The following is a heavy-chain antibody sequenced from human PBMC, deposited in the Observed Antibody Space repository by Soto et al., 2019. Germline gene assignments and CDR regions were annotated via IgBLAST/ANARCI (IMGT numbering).Heavy chain of an antibody. V-gene: IGHV1-3*01. J-gene: IGHJ6*02. Sequence: ASVKVSCKASGYTFISYAIHWVRQAPGQRLEWMGWINAGNGNTKYSQKFQGRVTITRDTSASTAYMELSSLRSEDTAVYYCARRQLIGNYGMDVWGQGTTVTVS. CDR2: INAGNGNT. D-gene: IGHD6-6*01. CDR3: ARRQLIGNYGMDV. CDR1: GYTFISYA.